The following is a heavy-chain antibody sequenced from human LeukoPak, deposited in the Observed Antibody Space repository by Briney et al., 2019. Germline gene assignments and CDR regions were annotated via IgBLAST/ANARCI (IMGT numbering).Heavy chain of an antibody. CDR3: ARITFGGVIPSGFDY. V-gene: IGHV3-21*01. D-gene: IGHD3-16*02. CDR2: ISSSSSYI. CDR1: GFTFSSYG. Sequence: SGGSLRLSCAASGFTFSSYGMHWARQAPGKGREGVSSISSSSSYINYADSVKGRFTISRDNAKNSLYLQMNSLRAEDTAVYYCARITFGGVIPSGFDYWGQGTLVTVSS. J-gene: IGHJ4*02.